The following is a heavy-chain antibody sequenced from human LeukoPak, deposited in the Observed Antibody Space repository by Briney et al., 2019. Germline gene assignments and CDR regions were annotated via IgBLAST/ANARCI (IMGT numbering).Heavy chain of an antibody. Sequence: GGSLRLSCAASGFTFNKYAMSGVRQAPERGLERAAAISGNGGLTYYRDAVKGQFTISRDNPKNTLYLLMNSLSAEDTALYYWAKEQTSSGYFDYWGQGTLVTVSA. D-gene: IGHD3-10*01. CDR1: GFTFNKYA. CDR2: ISGNGGLT. CDR3: AKEQTSSGYFDY. V-gene: IGHV3-23*01. J-gene: IGHJ4*02.